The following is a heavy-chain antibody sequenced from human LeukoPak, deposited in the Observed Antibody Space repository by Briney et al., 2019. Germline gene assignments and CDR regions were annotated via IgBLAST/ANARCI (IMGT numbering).Heavy chain of an antibody. CDR2: ISGSGGST. J-gene: IGHJ5*02. V-gene: IGHV3-23*01. CDR3: AKGRVDYYGSGSYLFDP. Sequence: GGSLRLSCAASGFTFSSYAMSWVRQAPGKGLEGVSAISGSGGSTYYADSVKGRFTISRDNSKNTLYLQMNSLRAEDTAVYYCAKGRVDYYGSGSYLFDPWGQGTLVTVSS. D-gene: IGHD3-10*01. CDR1: GFTFSSYA.